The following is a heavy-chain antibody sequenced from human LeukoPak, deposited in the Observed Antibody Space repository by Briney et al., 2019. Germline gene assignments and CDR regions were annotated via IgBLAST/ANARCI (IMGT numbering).Heavy chain of an antibody. V-gene: IGHV3-30-3*01. CDR1: GFTFSSYA. J-gene: IGHJ3*02. CDR3: ARLYCSGGSCYPATFDI. CDR2: ISYDGSNK. D-gene: IGHD2-15*01. Sequence: GGSLRLSCAASGFTFSSYAMHWVRQAPGKGLEWVAVISYDGSNKYYADSVKGRFTISRDNSKNTLYLQMNSLRAEDTAVYYCARLYCSGGSCYPATFDIWGQGTMVTVSS.